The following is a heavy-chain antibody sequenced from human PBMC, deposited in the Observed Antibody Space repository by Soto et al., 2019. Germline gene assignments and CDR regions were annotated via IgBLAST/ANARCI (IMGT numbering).Heavy chain of an antibody. CDR2: ISSSGSTI. J-gene: IGHJ4*02. CDR3: ARDHRWGYEYGDYGDS. D-gene: IGHD4-17*01. V-gene: IGHV3-11*01. CDR1: GFTFSDYY. Sequence: PGGSLRLSCAASGFTFSDYYMSWIRQAPGKGLEWVSYISSSGSTIYYADSVKGRFTISRDNAKNSLYLQMNGLRAEDTAFYYCARDHRWGYEYGDYGDSWGQGTLVTVSS.